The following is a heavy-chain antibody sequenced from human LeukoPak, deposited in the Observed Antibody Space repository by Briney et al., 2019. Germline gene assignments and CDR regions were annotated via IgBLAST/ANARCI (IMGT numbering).Heavy chain of an antibody. D-gene: IGHD1-26*01. J-gene: IGHJ4*02. Sequence: GGSLRLSCAASGFTVSSNYMSWVRQAPGKGLEWVSVIYSGGRTYYADSVKGRFTISRDNSKNTLYVQMNSLRVEDTAVYFCAKTPSGTYYRYFDFWGQGTLVTVSS. CDR1: GFTVSSNY. V-gene: IGHV3-53*01. CDR3: AKTPSGTYYRYFDF. CDR2: IYSGGRT.